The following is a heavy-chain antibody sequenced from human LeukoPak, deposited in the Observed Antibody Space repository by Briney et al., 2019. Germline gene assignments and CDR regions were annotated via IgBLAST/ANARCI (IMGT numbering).Heavy chain of an antibody. D-gene: IGHD3-22*01. J-gene: IGHJ4*02. CDR1: GFIFSSYG. CDR3: ARVLHKRNYDSSVYYGY. CDR2: ISTSGAST. Sequence: PGGSLRLSCAASGFIFSSYGMNWVRQAPEKGLEWLSAISTSGASTYYADSVKGRFTISRDNSKNTPYLQMNSLRAEDTAVYYCARVLHKRNYDSSVYYGYWGQGTLVTVSS. V-gene: IGHV3-23*01.